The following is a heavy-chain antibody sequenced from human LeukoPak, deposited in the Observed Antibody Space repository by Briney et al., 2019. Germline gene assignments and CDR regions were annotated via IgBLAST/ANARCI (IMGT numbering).Heavy chain of an antibody. CDR2: ISYIGST. Sequence: SESLSLTCAVSDDSFSSHYWTWIRQPPGKGLEWIGYISYIGSTNYNPSLKSRVTISIDTSKNQFSLKLSSVTAADTAVYYCARDLVTVTKGFDIWGQGTMVSVSS. CDR3: ARDLVTVTKGFDI. D-gene: IGHD4-17*01. V-gene: IGHV4-59*11. CDR1: DDSFSSHY. J-gene: IGHJ3*02.